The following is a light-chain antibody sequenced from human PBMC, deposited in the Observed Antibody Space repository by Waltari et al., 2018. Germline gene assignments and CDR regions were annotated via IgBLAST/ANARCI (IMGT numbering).Light chain of an antibody. CDR2: DVT. CDR1: SSDIGVYNH. V-gene: IGLV2-14*03. J-gene: IGLJ1*01. CDR3: SSYTTSISYV. Sequence: QSALTQPASVSGSPGQSITISCTGTSSDIGVYNHVSWYQQHPGKAPKLMIYDVTNRPSGVSCRFSGSKSDYTASLTISGLQAEDEADYYCSSYTTSISYVFGTGTRVTVL.